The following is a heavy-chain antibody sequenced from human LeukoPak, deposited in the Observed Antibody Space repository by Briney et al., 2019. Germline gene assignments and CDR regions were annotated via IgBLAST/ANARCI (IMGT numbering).Heavy chain of an antibody. D-gene: IGHD6-19*01. CDR1: GFTFSSYG. CDR2: ISYDGSNK. CDR3: AKGDQWLVSLGSDY. V-gene: IGHV3-30*18. Sequence: GGSLRLSCAASGFTFSSYGMHWVRQAPGKGLEWVAVISYDGSNKYYADSVKGRFTISRDNSKNTLYLQMNSLRAEDTAVYYCAKGDQWLVSLGSDYWGQGTLVTVFS. J-gene: IGHJ4*02.